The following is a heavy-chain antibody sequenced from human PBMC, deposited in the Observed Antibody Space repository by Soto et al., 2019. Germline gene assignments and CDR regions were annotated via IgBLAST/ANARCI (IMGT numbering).Heavy chain of an antibody. J-gene: IGHJ4*02. Sequence: ASVKVSCKASGYTFTSYGISWVRQAPGQGLEWMGWISAYNGNTNYAQKLQGRVTMTTDTSTSTAYMELRSLRSDDTAVYYGARDDYRGYRYGCPDYLGQGTLVTVSS. CDR2: ISAYNGNT. D-gene: IGHD5-18*01. CDR3: ARDDYRGYRYGCPDY. V-gene: IGHV1-18*01. CDR1: GYTFTSYG.